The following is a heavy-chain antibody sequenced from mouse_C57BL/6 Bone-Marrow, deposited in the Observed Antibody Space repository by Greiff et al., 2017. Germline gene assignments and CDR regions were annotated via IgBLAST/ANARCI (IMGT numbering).Heavy chain of an antibody. J-gene: IGHJ4*01. CDR2: IDPSDSET. D-gene: IGHD1-3*01. CDR1: GYTFTSYW. Sequence: QVQLQQPGAELVRPGSSVKLSCKASGYTFTSYWLHWVKQRPIQGLEWIGNIDPSDSETHYNQKFKDKATLTVDKSSSTAYMQLSSLTSEDSAVYYCAREGLKRAMDYWGQVTSVTVSS. CDR3: AREGLKRAMDY. V-gene: IGHV1-52*01.